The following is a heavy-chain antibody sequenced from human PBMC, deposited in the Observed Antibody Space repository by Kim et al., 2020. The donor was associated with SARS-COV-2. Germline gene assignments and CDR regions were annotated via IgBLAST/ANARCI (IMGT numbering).Heavy chain of an antibody. V-gene: IGHV4-59*13. D-gene: IGHD3-16*01. CDR2: IYYSGST. CDR3: ARDGGRRTGYYYYYGMDV. CDR1: GGSISSYY. Sequence: SETLSLTCTVSGGSISSYYWSWIRQPPGKGLEWIGYIYYSGSTNYNPSLKSRVTISVDTSKNQFSLKLSSVTAADTAVYYCARDGGRRTGYYYYYGMDVWGQGTTVTVSS. J-gene: IGHJ6*02.